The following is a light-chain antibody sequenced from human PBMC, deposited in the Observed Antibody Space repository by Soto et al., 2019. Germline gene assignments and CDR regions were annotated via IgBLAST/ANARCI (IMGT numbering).Light chain of an antibody. CDR1: SSDIGGYNY. J-gene: IGLJ2*01. V-gene: IGLV2-11*01. Sequence: QSALTQPRSVSGSPGQSVTISCTGTSSDIGGYNYVSWYQQHPGKAPKLIIYDVSKRPSGVPDLFSGSKSGNTASLTISGLQAEDEADYYCCSYAGSVVFGGGTKVTVL. CDR3: CSYAGSVV. CDR2: DVS.